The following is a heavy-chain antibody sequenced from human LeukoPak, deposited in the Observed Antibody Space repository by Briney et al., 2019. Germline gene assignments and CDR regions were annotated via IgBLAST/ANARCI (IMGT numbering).Heavy chain of an antibody. CDR3: AKASAMIVVVSKHFDY. J-gene: IGHJ4*02. CDR1: GFTFSNAW. D-gene: IGHD3-22*01. V-gene: IGHV3-15*01. CDR2: IKSKTDGGTT. Sequence: GGSLRLSCAASGFTFSNAWMSWVRQAPGKGLEWVGRIKSKTDGGTTDYAAPVKGRFTISRDDSKNTLYLQMNSLKTEDTAVYYCAKASAMIVVVSKHFDYWGQGTLVTVSS.